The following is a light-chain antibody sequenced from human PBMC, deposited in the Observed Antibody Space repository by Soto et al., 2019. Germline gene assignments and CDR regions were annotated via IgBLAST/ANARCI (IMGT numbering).Light chain of an antibody. CDR1: SSNIGAGYD. V-gene: IGLV1-40*01. Sequence: QAVVTQPPSVSGAPGQRVTISCTGSSSNIGAGYDVHWYQQLPGTAPKLLIYGNSNRPSGVPDRFSGSKSGTSASLAITGLQAEDEADYYCCSYASSNTLVVGGGTKVTVL. CDR3: CSYASSNTLV. CDR2: GNS. J-gene: IGLJ2*01.